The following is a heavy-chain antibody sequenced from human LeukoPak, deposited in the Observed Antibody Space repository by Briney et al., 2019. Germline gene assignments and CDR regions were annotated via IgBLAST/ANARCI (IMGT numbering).Heavy chain of an antibody. CDR2: IHHSGST. CDR3: ARSADYCLDY. V-gene: IGHV4/OR15-8*01. Sequence: SETLSLTCVVSGRSISSGYWWSWVRQPPGKGLEWIGEIHHSGSTNYNPSLKSRVTISVDTSKNQFSLKLTSVTAADTAIYYCARSADYCLDYWGQGTLVTVSS. J-gene: IGHJ4*02. CDR1: GRSISSGYW. D-gene: IGHD4/OR15-4a*01.